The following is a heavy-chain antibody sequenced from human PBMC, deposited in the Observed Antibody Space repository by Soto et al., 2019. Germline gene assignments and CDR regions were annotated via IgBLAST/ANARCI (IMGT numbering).Heavy chain of an antibody. CDR2: INSDGSDT. J-gene: IGHJ4*02. CDR1: GFTFTSSW. CDR3: VRGGPLGAL. Sequence: EVRLVESGGGLVRPGGSLRLSCAASGFTFTSSWMHWVRQAPGKGLLWVSHINSDGSDTKYADSVKGRFIISRDNAKNTLYLQMNSLRADATAVYFCVRGGPLGALWGQGTLVIVSS. V-gene: IGHV3-74*01.